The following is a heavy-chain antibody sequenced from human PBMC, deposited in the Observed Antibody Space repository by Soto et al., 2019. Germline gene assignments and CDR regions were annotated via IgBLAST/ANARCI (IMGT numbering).Heavy chain of an antibody. CDR3: ARDPAGKGMIYYYGMDV. D-gene: IGHD3-22*01. J-gene: IGHJ6*02. CDR1: GGTFSSYA. CDR2: IIPIFGTA. Sequence: SVKVSCKASGGTFSSYAISWVRQAPGQGLEWMGGIIPIFGTANYAQKFQGRVAITADESTSTAYMELSSLRSEDTAVYYCARDPAGKGMIYYYGMDVWGQGTTVTVSS. V-gene: IGHV1-69*13.